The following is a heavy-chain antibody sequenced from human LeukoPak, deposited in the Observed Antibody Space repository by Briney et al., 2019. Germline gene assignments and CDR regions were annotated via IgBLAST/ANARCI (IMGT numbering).Heavy chain of an antibody. CDR2: IRYDGSNK. D-gene: IGHD6-13*01. CDR3: AKDSPPAAGTPNGAFDI. J-gene: IGHJ3*02. V-gene: IGHV3-30*02. Sequence: GRSLRLSCAASGFTFSSYGVHWVRQAPGKGLEGVAFIRYDGSNKYYADSVKGRFTISRDNSKNTLYLQMNSLRAEDTAVYYCAKDSPPAAGTPNGAFDIWGQGTMVTVSS. CDR1: GFTFSSYG.